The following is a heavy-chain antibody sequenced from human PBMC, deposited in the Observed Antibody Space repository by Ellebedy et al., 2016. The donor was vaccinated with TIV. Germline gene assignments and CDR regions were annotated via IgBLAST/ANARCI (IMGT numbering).Heavy chain of an antibody. CDR2: ISGSGGTT. CDR3: AKEAAATGIPNFDY. D-gene: IGHD6-13*01. Sequence: GESLKISCAASGFTFSSFAMSWVRQAPGKGLEWVSGISGSGGTTHYADSVKGRFTFSRDNSKNTLSLQMDNLRAEDTGVYYCAKEAAATGIPNFDYWGQGTLVTVSP. CDR1: GFTFSSFA. V-gene: IGHV3-23*01. J-gene: IGHJ4*02.